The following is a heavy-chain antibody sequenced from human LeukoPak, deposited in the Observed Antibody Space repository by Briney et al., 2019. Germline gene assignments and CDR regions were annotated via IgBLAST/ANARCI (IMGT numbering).Heavy chain of an antibody. J-gene: IGHJ4*02. CDR2: INPSDDST. V-gene: IGHV1-46*01. CDR3: ARAYYESSAYRHAVYFDY. Sequence: RASVKVSCKAYGYTFTSYDINWVRQATGQGLEWMGIINPSDDSTRYAQKFQGRVTMTKDTSTNTVYMHLSSLSSDDTAVYYCARAYYESSAYRHAVYFDYWGQGTLVTVSS. D-gene: IGHD3-22*01. CDR1: GYTFTSYD.